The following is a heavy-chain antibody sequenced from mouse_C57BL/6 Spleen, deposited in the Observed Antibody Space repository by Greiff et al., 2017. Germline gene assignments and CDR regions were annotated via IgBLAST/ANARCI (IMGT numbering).Heavy chain of an antibody. D-gene: IGHD4-1*02. CDR2: ISDGGSYT. Sequence: EVQLVESGGGLVKPGGSLKLSCAASGFTFSSYAMSWVRQTPEKRLEWVATISDGGSYTYYPDNVKGRFTISRDNAKNNLYLQRSHLKSEDTAMYYCARDQLYFDYWGQGTTLTVSS. CDR1: GFTFSSYA. CDR3: ARDQLYFDY. J-gene: IGHJ2*01. V-gene: IGHV5-4*01.